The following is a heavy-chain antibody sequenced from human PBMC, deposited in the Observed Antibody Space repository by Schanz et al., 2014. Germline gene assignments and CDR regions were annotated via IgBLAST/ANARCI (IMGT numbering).Heavy chain of an antibody. D-gene: IGHD6-19*01. CDR3: ARGRAVAGTGYFDY. CDR2: INSNGGST. V-gene: IGHV3-64*01. J-gene: IGHJ4*02. Sequence: EVQLVESGGCLVQPGGSLRLSCAASGFTFSSYAMHWVRQAPGKGLEYVSTINSNGGSTYYANSVKGRFSISRDNSKNTLYLQMGSLRAKDMALYYCARGRAVAGTGYFDYWGQGTLVTVSS. CDR1: GFTFSSYA.